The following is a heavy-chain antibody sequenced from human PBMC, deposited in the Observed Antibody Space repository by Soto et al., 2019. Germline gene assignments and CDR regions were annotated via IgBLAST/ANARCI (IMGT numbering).Heavy chain of an antibody. D-gene: IGHD5-12*01. Sequence: QVQLVQSGAEVKKPGASVTVSCKASGYTFSDYYLHWVRQSPGQGPAWMGWINPNGGGTKYGQKFRGRVTMTRDTSVRTAFMELNSLKSDDTAVYYCARESGGATATLDYYYFYMDVWGKGTTVTVSS. CDR2: INPNGGGT. V-gene: IGHV1-2*02. CDR3: ARESGGATATLDYYYFYMDV. J-gene: IGHJ6*03. CDR1: GYTFSDYY.